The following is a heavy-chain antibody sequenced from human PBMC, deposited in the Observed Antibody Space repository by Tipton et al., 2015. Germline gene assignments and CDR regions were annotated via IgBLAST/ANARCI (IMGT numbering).Heavy chain of an antibody. J-gene: IGHJ4*02. CDR3: ARGYYGSPFEY. CDR1: GYRFTTFY. V-gene: IGHV5-51*01. D-gene: IGHD3-10*01. Sequence: VQLVQSGAEVKKSGESLRISCECSGYRFTTFYIAWVRQMPGKGLEWMGIIYPGDSETRYSPSFQGQVIISADKSISTAYLQWSSLEASDSAMYYCARGYYGSPFEYWGQGTLVTVSS. CDR2: IYPGDSET.